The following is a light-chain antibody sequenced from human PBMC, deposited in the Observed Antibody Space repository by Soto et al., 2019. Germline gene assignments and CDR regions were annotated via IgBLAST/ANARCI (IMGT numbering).Light chain of an antibody. V-gene: IGKV3-20*01. CDR3: PQYGSSPLT. CDR2: DAS. CDR1: QSISGRY. J-gene: IGKJ4*01. Sequence: PGERASLSCKASQSISGRYLAWYQQKPGQAPRLLIYDASSRATGIPDRFSGSGSGTDFILTISRLQPEDFAVYYCPQYGSSPLTFAGAT.